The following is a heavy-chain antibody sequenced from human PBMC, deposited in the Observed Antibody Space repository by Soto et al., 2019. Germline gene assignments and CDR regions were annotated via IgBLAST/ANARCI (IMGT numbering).Heavy chain of an antibody. D-gene: IGHD6-19*01. CDR1: GLTFSSYS. CDR3: ARDVRGSDGYYFDY. Sequence: EVQLVESGGGLVQPGGSLRLSCAASGLTFSSYSMNWVRQAPGKGLEWISYISSSSSTIYYADSVKGRFTISRDNAKNSLYLQMNSLRAEDTAVYYCARDVRGSDGYYFDYWGQGTLVTVSS. V-gene: IGHV3-48*01. J-gene: IGHJ4*02. CDR2: ISSSSSTI.